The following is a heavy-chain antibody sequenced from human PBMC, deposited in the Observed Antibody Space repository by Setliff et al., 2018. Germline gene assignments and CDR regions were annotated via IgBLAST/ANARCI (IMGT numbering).Heavy chain of an antibody. CDR2: IYYSGST. J-gene: IGHJ3*02. V-gene: IGHV4-30-4*02. CDR1: GGSISSGDYY. Sequence: KPSETLSLTCTVSGGSISSGDYYWSWIRQPPGKGLEWIGYIYYSGSTYYNPSLKSRVTISIDTSKNQFSLKLSSVTAADTAVYHCARGKTFFGAFIRAFDIWGQGRMVTVSS. CDR3: ARGKTFFGAFIRAFDI. D-gene: IGHD3-3*01.